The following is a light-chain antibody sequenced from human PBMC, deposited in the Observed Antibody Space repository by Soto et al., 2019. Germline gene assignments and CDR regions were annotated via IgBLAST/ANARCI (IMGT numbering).Light chain of an antibody. J-gene: IGLJ2*01. CDR3: SSYAGSYTHVV. CDR2: DVS. V-gene: IGLV2-11*01. CDR1: SSDVGGYNY. Sequence: SALTQPRSVSGSPGQSVTISCTGTSSDVGGYNYVSWYQQHPGKAPKLMIYDVSKRPSGVPDRFSGSQSGNTASLTISGLQAEDEADYYCSSYAGSYTHVVFGGGTKLTVL.